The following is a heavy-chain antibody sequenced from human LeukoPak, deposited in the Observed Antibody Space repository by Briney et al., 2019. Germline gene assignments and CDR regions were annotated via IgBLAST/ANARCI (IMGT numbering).Heavy chain of an antibody. CDR3: ARPLLRDYYFDY. CDR1: GFTFDDYV. J-gene: IGHJ4*02. V-gene: IGHV3-20*04. D-gene: IGHD4-17*01. CDR2: INWSGGST. Sequence: GGSLRLSCAASGFTFDDYVMSWVRQAPGKGPEWVSGINWSGGSTGYADSVRGRFAISRDNAKNYLYLQMNSLRAEDTALYYCARPLLRDYYFDYWGQGTLVTVSS.